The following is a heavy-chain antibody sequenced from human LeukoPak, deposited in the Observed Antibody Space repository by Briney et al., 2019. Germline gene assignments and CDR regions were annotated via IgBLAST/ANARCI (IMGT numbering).Heavy chain of an antibody. CDR1: GGTFSSYA. CDR2: IIPILGIA. D-gene: IGHD6-19*01. Sequence: GASVTVSCKASGGTFSSYAISWVRQAPGQGLEWMGRIIPILGIANYAQKFQGRVTITADKSTSTAYMELSSLRSEDTAVYYCARGGSSGYSRGIAVATSYYYYGMDVWGQGTTVTVSS. J-gene: IGHJ6*02. V-gene: IGHV1-69*04. CDR3: ARGGSSGYSRGIAVATSYYYYGMDV.